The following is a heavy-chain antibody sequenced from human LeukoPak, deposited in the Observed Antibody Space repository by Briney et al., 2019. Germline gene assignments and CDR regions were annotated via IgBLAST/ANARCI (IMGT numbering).Heavy chain of an antibody. V-gene: IGHV1-2*02. Sequence: ASVKVSCKASGYTFTGYYMHWVRQAPGQGLEWMGWINPNSGGTNYAQKFQGRVTMTRDTSISTAYMELSRLRSDDTAVYYCARVNYRQWLGALDAFDIWGQGTMVTVSS. CDR2: INPNSGGT. D-gene: IGHD6-19*01. J-gene: IGHJ3*02. CDR3: ARVNYRQWLGALDAFDI. CDR1: GYTFTGYY.